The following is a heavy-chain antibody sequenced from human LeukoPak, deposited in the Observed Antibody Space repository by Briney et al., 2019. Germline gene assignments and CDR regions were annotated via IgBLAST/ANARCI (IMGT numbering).Heavy chain of an antibody. CDR3: AREGGFYRPLHY. CDR2: VHLDGRT. Sequence: SETLSLTCDVSGGSVTSTNRWTWFRQPPGKGLEWIGEVHLDGRTNYNPSLKSRLVMSADLPENHISLKLTSVTAADTAVYYCAREGGFYRPLHYSGQGTLVTVSS. D-gene: IGHD6-25*01. V-gene: IGHV4-4*02. J-gene: IGHJ4*02. CDR1: GGSVTSTNR.